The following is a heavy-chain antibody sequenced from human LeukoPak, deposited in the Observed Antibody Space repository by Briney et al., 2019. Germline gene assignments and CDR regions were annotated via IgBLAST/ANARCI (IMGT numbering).Heavy chain of an antibody. CDR3: VKRSRDGYNSPLDN. D-gene: IGHD5-24*01. V-gene: IGHV3-23*01. CDR1: RFTFRNYA. Sequence: GGSLRLSCAASRFTFRNYAMNWVRQAPGKGLEWVSQISGSGGETYYADSVKGRFTISRDNTENTLYLQMNSLRAEDTALYYCVKRSRDGYNSPLDNWGQGTLVTVSS. J-gene: IGHJ4*02. CDR2: ISGSGGET.